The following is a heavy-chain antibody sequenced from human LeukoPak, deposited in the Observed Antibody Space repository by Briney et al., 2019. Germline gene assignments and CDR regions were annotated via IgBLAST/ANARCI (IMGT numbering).Heavy chain of an antibody. V-gene: IGHV4-31*03. J-gene: IGHJ5*01. CDR1: GGSINSGGNY. Sequence: NPSETLSLTCTVSGGSINSGGNYWTWIRQHPVRGLEWIGYMYYTGTTYYNPSLRSRLTISVDTSKNQFSLKLSSVTDADTAVYYCARDRGGFDSWGQGTLVTVSS. CDR2: MYYTGTT. CDR3: ARDRGGFDS. D-gene: IGHD3-10*01.